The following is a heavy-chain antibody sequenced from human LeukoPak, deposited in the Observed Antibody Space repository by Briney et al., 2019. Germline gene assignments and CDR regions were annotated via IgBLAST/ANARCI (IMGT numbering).Heavy chain of an antibody. CDR1: GGSFSGYY. CDR3: ARGARYFDWLLTRYNWFDP. D-gene: IGHD3-9*01. CDR2: INHSGST. Sequence: SETLSLTCAVYGGSFSGYYWSWIRQPPGKGLEWIGEINHSGSTNYNPSLKSRVTISVDTSKNQFSLKLSSETAADTAVYYCARGARYFDWLLTRYNWFDPWGQGTLVTVSS. J-gene: IGHJ5*02. V-gene: IGHV4-34*01.